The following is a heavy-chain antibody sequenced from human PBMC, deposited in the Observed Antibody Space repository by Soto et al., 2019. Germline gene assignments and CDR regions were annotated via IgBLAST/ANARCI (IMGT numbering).Heavy chain of an antibody. Sequence: NPSGTLSLTCTVSGGSISSGDYYWSWIRQPPGKGLEWIGYIYYSGSTYYNPSLKSRVTISVDTSKNQFSLKLSSVTAADTSVYYCARRRPFDYYDSSAQTYYFDYWGQGTLVTVSS. CDR2: IYYSGST. V-gene: IGHV4-30-4*01. D-gene: IGHD3-22*01. J-gene: IGHJ4*02. CDR3: ARRRPFDYYDSSAQTYYFDY. CDR1: GGSISSGDYY.